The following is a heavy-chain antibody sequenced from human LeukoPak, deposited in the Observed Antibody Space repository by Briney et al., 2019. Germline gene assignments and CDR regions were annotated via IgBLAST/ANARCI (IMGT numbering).Heavy chain of an antibody. CDR1: GFTFSYYY. D-gene: IGHD4-23*01. CDR2: ISGSGGST. Sequence: GGSLRLSCAASGFTFSYYYMSWVRQAPGEGLEWVSAISGSGGSTYYADSVKGRFTISRDNSKNTLYLQMNSLRAEDTAVYYCAKEYGGNSRWYDYWGQGTLVTVSS. V-gene: IGHV3-23*01. J-gene: IGHJ4*02. CDR3: AKEYGGNSRWYDY.